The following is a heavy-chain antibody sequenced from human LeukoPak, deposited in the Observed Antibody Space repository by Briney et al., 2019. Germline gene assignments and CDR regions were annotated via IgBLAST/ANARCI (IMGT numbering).Heavy chain of an antibody. CDR1: GGSISSSSYY. Sequence: SETLSLTCTVSGGSISSSSYYWGWIRQPPWKGLEWIGSIYYSGSTYYNPSLKSRVTISVDTSKNQFSLKLSSVTAADTAVYYCARDHKYYDILTRLYYYYIDVWGKGTTVTVSS. D-gene: IGHD3-9*01. V-gene: IGHV4-39*07. CDR2: IYYSGST. CDR3: ARDHKYYDILTRLYYYYIDV. J-gene: IGHJ6*03.